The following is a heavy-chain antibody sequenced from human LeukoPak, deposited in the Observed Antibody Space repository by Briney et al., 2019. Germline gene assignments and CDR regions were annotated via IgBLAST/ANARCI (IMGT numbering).Heavy chain of an antibody. J-gene: IGHJ4*02. CDR2: IYYSGST. CDR1: GGSISSYY. Sequence: SETLSLTCTVSGGSISSYYWSWIRQPPGKGLEWIGYIYYSGSTNYNPSLKSRVTISVDTSKNQFSLKLSSVTAADTAVYYCARSQQLVSSLDYWGQGTLVTVSS. V-gene: IGHV4-59*12. CDR3: ARSQQLVSSLDY. D-gene: IGHD6-13*01.